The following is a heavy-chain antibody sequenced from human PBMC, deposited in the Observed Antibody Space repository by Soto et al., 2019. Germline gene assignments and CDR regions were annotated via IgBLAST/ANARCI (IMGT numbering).Heavy chain of an antibody. Sequence: TLSLPGTVSGGSVSSGGYYWSWIRQHPGKGLEWIWYIYYSGSTYYNPSLKSRVTISVDTSKNQFSLKLSSVTAADTAVYYCARDWYDSSGSWFDPWGQGTLVTVSS. V-gene: IGHV4-31*03. D-gene: IGHD3-22*01. J-gene: IGHJ5*02. CDR3: ARDWYDSSGSWFDP. CDR1: GGSVSSGGYY. CDR2: IYYSGST.